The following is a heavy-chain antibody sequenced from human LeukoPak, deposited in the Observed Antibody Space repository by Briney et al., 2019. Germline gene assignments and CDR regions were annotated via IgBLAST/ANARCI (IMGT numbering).Heavy chain of an antibody. CDR1: GGSISGYY. CDR3: ARVKNYYDALDY. V-gene: IGHV4-59*12. D-gene: IGHD3-22*01. Sequence: SETLSRTCTVSGGSISGYYWSWIRQPPGEGLEWIGYIYYSGSTNYNPSLKSRVTISVDTSKNQFSLKLSSVTAADTAVYYCARVKNYYDALDYWGQGTLVTVSS. J-gene: IGHJ4*02. CDR2: IYYSGST.